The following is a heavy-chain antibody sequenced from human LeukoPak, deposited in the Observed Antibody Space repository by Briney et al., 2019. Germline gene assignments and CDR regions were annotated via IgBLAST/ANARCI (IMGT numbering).Heavy chain of an antibody. Sequence: SGTLSLTCAVSGGSISSSNWWSWVRPPPGKGLEWIGEIYHSGSTNYNPSLKSRVTISVDTSKDQFSLKLNSVTAADTAVYYCARAPAYCSGGSCYAFDYWGQGTLVTASS. CDR1: GGSISSSNW. CDR3: ARAPAYCSGGSCYAFDY. CDR2: IYHSGST. V-gene: IGHV4-4*02. D-gene: IGHD2-15*01. J-gene: IGHJ4*02.